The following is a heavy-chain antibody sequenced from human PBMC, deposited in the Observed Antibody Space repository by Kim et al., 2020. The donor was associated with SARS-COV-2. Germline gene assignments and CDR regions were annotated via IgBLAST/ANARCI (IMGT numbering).Heavy chain of an antibody. J-gene: IGHJ4*02. D-gene: IGHD3-22*01. V-gene: IGHV4-38-2*02. CDR2: IYHSGST. CDR3: VRGRDTSGYVDY. CDR1: GYSISSGYY. Sequence: SETLSLTCTVSGYSISSGYYWGWIRQPPGKGLEWIGSIYHSGSTYYNPSLKSRVTISVDTSKNQFSLKLSSVTAADTAVYYCVRGRDTSGYVDYWGQGTL.